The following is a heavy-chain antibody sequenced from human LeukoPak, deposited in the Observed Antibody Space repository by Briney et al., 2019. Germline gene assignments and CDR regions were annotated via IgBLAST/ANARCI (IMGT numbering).Heavy chain of an antibody. V-gene: IGHV3-7*01. Sequence: GSLRLSCAASGFTFSSDWMSWVRQAPGKGLEWVANIKQDGSEKYYVDSVKGRFTISRDNAKNSLYLQMNSLRAEDTAVYYCARVIDILTGYYDYYGMDVWGQGTTVTVSS. D-gene: IGHD3-9*01. CDR3: ARVIDILTGYYDYYGMDV. CDR1: GFTFSSDW. CDR2: IKQDGSEK. J-gene: IGHJ6*02.